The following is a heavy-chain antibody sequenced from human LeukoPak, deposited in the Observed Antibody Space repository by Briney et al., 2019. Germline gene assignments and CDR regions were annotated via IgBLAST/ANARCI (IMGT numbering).Heavy chain of an antibody. D-gene: IGHD6-19*01. Sequence: GGSLRLSCAASGFTFDDYAMHWVRQAPGKGLEWVSGISWNSGSIGYADSVKGRFTISRDNAKNSLYLQMNSLRAEDTALYYCAKGYAVAGFAFDIWGQGTMVTVSS. CDR3: AKGYAVAGFAFDI. J-gene: IGHJ3*02. CDR2: ISWNSGSI. CDR1: GFTFDDYA. V-gene: IGHV3-9*01.